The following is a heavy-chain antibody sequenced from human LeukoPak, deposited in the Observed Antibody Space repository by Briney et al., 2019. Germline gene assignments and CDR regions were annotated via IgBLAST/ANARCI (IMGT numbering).Heavy chain of an antibody. CDR1: GFSFSTYP. CDR3: ARDPDSSGWFDY. CDR2: ISYGGTTK. Sequence: GGSLRLSCAASGFSFSTYPMHWVRQAPGKGLEWVAVISYGGTTKYYANSVKGRFTISRDNSKNTLYLQMNSLRAEDTAVYYCARDPDSSGWFDYWGQGTLVTVSS. V-gene: IGHV3-30-3*01. D-gene: IGHD6-19*01. J-gene: IGHJ4*02.